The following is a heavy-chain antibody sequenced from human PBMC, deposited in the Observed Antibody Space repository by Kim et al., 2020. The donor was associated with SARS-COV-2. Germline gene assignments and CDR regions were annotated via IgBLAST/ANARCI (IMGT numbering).Heavy chain of an antibody. D-gene: IGHD3-16*01. J-gene: IGHJ6*02. Sequence: NYAQKLQGRVTMTTDTSTSTAYMELRSLRSDDTAVYYCARDLGGSGGMDVRGQGTTVTVSS. CDR3: ARDLGGSGGMDV. V-gene: IGHV1-18*01.